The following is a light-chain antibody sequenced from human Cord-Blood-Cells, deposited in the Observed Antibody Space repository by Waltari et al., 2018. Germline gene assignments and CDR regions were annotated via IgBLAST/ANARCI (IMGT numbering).Light chain of an antibody. CDR3: QQSYSTPIT. CDR1: QGISSY. CDR2: AAS. Sequence: IQMTQCPSSLSASVGDRVTITCRASQGISSYLNWYQQKPGKAPKLLIYAASSLQSGVPSRFSGSGSGTDFTLTISSLQPEDFATYYCQQSYSTPITFGEGTRLEIK. J-gene: IGKJ5*01. V-gene: IGKV1-39*01.